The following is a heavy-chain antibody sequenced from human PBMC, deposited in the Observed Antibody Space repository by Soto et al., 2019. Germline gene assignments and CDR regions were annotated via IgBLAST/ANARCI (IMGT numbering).Heavy chain of an antibody. Sequence: GGSLRLSCAASGFTFSSYAMSWVRQAPGKGLEWVSAISGSGGSTYYADSVKGRFTISRDNSKNTLYLQMNSLRAEDTAVYYCAKDGPPNYDFWSGYFPRPNNWFDPWGQGTLVTVSS. CDR3: AKDGPPNYDFWSGYFPRPNNWFDP. D-gene: IGHD3-3*01. CDR2: ISGSGGST. CDR1: GFTFSSYA. J-gene: IGHJ5*02. V-gene: IGHV3-23*01.